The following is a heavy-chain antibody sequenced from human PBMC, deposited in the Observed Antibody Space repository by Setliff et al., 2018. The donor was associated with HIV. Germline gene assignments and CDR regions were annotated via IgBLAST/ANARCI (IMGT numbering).Heavy chain of an antibody. Sequence: GASVKVSCKASGYTFTNYDINWVRQSPGQGLEWLGWMNPNSGNTGYALKFQGRVTITRNTSTSTAYMELRSLRSDDTAVYYCARSEGQWLRPEGALCDYWGQGTLVTVSS. V-gene: IGHV1-8*03. D-gene: IGHD5-12*01. CDR1: GYTFTNYD. CDR2: MNPNSGNT. J-gene: IGHJ4*02. CDR3: ARSEGQWLRPEGALCDY.